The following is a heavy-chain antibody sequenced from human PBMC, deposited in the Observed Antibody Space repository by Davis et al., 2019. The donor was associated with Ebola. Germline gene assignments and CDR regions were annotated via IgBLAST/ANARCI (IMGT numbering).Heavy chain of an antibody. J-gene: IGHJ6*02. D-gene: IGHD4-11*01. CDR3: ARGGETVTGTASHGMDV. V-gene: IGHV3-23*01. CDR1: GDNFRRHA. Sequence: PGGSLRLSCAASGDNFRRHAMSWVRQAPGKGLEWVSALSGSGGLSYYADSVKGRFTISRDNSKNTLYLQMNSLTAEDTGIYYCARGGETVTGTASHGMDVWGQGTTVTVSS. CDR2: LSGSGGLS.